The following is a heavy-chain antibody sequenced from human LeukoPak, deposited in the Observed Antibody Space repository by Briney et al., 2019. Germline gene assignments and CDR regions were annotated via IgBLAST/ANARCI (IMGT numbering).Heavy chain of an antibody. CDR1: GYTFTSYY. CDR3: ARASGTFASYFDY. CDR2: INPSGGST. D-gene: IGHD3-10*01. V-gene: IGHV1-46*01. J-gene: IGHJ4*02. Sequence: ASVKVSCKASGYTFTSYYIHWVRQAPGQGLEWMGIINPSGGSTSYAQKFQGRVTMTRDTSTSTVYMELSSLRSEDTGVYYCARASGTFASYFDYWGQGTLVTVSS.